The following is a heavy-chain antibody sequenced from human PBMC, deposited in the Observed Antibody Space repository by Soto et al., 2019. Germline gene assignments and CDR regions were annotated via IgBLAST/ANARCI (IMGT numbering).Heavy chain of an antibody. V-gene: IGHV3-7*03. J-gene: IGHJ3*02. CDR2: IKQDGSEK. Sequence: PGGSLRLSCADSGFTFSDYWMSWVRQAPGKGLEWVANIKQDGSEKYYVDSVEGRFTISRNNAKSSLFLQMNSLRAEDTAVYYCARENSWVGYCTSTSCPAFDIWGRGTMVTVSS. D-gene: IGHD2-2*01. CDR3: ARENSWVGYCTSTSCPAFDI. CDR1: GFTFSDYW.